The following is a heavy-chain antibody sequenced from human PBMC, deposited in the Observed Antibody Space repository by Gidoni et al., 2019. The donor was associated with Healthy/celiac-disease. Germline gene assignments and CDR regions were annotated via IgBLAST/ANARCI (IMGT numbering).Heavy chain of an antibody. CDR3: ARGPYGDSYFQH. CDR2: INHSGST. D-gene: IGHD4-17*01. CDR1: GGSFSGYY. V-gene: IGHV4-34*01. Sequence: QVQLQQWGAGLLKPSETLSLTCAVYGGSFSGYYWSWIRQPPGKGLEWIGEINHSGSTNYNPSLKSRVTISVDTSKNQFSLKLSSVTAADTAVYYCARGPYGDSYFQHWGQGTLVTVSS. J-gene: IGHJ1*01.